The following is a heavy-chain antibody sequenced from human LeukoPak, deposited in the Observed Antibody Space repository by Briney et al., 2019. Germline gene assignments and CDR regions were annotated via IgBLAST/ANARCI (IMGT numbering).Heavy chain of an antibody. V-gene: IGHV3-23*01. CDR1: GFTFSSYA. D-gene: IGHD3-22*01. Sequence: GGSLRLSCAASGFTFSSYAMSWVRQAPGKGLEWVSAISGSGGSTYYADSVKGRFTISRDNSKNTLYLQMNSLRAEDTAVYYCAKVQGLYDSSGYPFDYWGHGTLVTVSS. CDR2: ISGSGGST. J-gene: IGHJ4*01. CDR3: AKVQGLYDSSGYPFDY.